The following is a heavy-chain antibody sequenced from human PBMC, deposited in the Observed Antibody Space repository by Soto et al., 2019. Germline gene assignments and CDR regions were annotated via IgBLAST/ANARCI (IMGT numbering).Heavy chain of an antibody. Sequence: QVQLVQSGAEVKKPGASVKVSCKASGYTFTSYGISWVRQAPGQGLEWMGWISAYNGNTNYAQKLQGRVTMTTDTSTGTAYMELRSLRSDDTAVYYCARDFIPEYGDYAVGYYGMDVWGQGTTVTVSS. V-gene: IGHV1-18*01. J-gene: IGHJ6*02. CDR3: ARDFIPEYGDYAVGYYGMDV. CDR1: GYTFTSYG. D-gene: IGHD4-17*01. CDR2: ISAYNGNT.